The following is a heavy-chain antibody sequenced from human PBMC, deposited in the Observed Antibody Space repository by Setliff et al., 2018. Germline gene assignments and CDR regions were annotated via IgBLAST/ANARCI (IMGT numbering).Heavy chain of an antibody. D-gene: IGHD5-18*01. CDR3: ISLWLGYYGLDV. CDR1: GFTFSNAW. V-gene: IGHV3-15*01. J-gene: IGHJ6*02. Sequence: PGGSLRLSCAASGFTFSNAWMSWVRQAPGKGLEWVGRIKRESDGGTTDYAAPVKGRFTISRDDSKNTLYLQMNSLKTEDTAVYYCISLWLGYYGLDVWGRGTTVTVSS. CDR2: IKRESDGGTT.